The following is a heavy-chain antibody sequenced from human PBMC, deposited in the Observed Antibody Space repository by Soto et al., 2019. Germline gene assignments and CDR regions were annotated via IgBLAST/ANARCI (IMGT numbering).Heavy chain of an antibody. J-gene: IGHJ4*02. V-gene: IGHV1-3*05. D-gene: IGHD6-19*01. CDR1: GYTFTKYA. Sequence: QVQLVQSGAEEKKPGASVKVSCKASGYTFTKYAMHWVRQAPGQSLEWMGWINAGNGNTKYSQKFQGRVTITRDTSASTAYMELTSLRSEDTAVYYCAREQWLGGDYWGQGTLVTVSS. CDR3: AREQWLGGDY. CDR2: INAGNGNT.